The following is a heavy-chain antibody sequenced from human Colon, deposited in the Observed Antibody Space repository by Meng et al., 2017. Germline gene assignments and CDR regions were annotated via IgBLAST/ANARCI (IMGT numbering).Heavy chain of an antibody. CDR2: IHPNTGAT. J-gene: IGHJ4*02. Sequence: QGQLVQSGTEVKKPGASVKVSCKTSGYTFTGYYMQWVRQAPGQGLEWLGRIHPNTGATNYAQKFQDRVTMTRDTSISTVYMELNTLTSDDTAVYYCARDGSYGLDLDFWGQGTLVTVSS. V-gene: IGHV1-2*06. D-gene: IGHD3-3*01. CDR3: ARDGSYGLDLDF. CDR1: GYTFTGYY.